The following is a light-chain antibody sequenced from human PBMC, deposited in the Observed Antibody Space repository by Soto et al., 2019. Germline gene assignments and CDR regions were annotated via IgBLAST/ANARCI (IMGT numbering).Light chain of an antibody. CDR2: AAS. CDR3: QHYGRGSPIA. J-gene: IGKJ5*01. V-gene: IGKV3-15*01. CDR1: QSVNSN. Sequence: EIVMTPSPATLSLSPVERATLSCRASQSVNSNLAWYQQKPGQAPRLLIYAASTRATGIPARFSGSGSGTDFTLTISSLQPEDFALYFCQHYGRGSPIAFGLGTRLEIK.